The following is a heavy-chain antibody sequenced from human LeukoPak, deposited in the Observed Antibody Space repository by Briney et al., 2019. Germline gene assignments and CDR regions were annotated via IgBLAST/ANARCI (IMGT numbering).Heavy chain of an antibody. V-gene: IGHV4-31*03. CDR3: AREATVTTAGFDY. D-gene: IGHD4-17*01. CDR1: GGSISSGGYY. CDR2: IYYSGST. J-gene: IGHJ4*02. Sequence: PSQTLPLTCTVSGGSISSGGYYWSWIRQHPGKGLEWIGYIYYSGSTYYNPSLESRVTISVDTSKNQFSLKLSSVTAADTAVYYCAREATVTTAGFDYWGQGTLVTVSS.